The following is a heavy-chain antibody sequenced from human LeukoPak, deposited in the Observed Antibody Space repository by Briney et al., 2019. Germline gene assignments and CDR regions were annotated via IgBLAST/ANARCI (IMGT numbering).Heavy chain of an antibody. CDR1: GYTFTSYY. J-gene: IGHJ6*03. CDR3: AREYCSSTSCYTGTHMDV. Sequence: ASVKVSCKASGYTFTSYYMHWVRQAPGQGLEWVGIINPSGGSTSYAQKFQGRVTMTRDMSTSTVYMELSSLRSEDTAVYYCAREYCSSTSCYTGTHMDVWGKGTTVTVSS. V-gene: IGHV1-46*01. CDR2: INPSGGST. D-gene: IGHD2-2*02.